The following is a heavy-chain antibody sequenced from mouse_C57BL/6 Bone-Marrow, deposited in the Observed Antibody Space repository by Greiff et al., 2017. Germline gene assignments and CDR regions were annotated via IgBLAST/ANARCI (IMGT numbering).Heavy chain of an antibody. J-gene: IGHJ3*01. CDR3: ARLLRGALGFAY. Sequence: VQLQQSGPELVKPGASVKISCKASGYSFTGYYMNWVKQSPEKSLEWIGEINPSTGGTTYNQKFKAKATLTVDKSSSTAYMQRKSLTSEDSAVYYCARLLRGALGFAYWGQGTLVTVSA. D-gene: IGHD1-1*01. CDR1: GYSFTGYY. CDR2: INPSTGGT. V-gene: IGHV1-42*01.